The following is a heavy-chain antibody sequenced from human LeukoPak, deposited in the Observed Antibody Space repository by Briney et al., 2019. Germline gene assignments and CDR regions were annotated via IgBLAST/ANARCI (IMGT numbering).Heavy chain of an antibody. CDR3: ARGGVEMATI. CDR1: GGSISSYY. Sequence: PSETLSLTCTVSGGSISSYYWRWIRQPPGKGLEWIGYIYYSGSTNYNPSLKSRVTISVDTSKNQFSLKLSSVTAADTAVYYCARGGVEMATIWGQGTLVTVSS. V-gene: IGHV4-59*01. J-gene: IGHJ4*02. CDR2: IYYSGST. D-gene: IGHD5-24*01.